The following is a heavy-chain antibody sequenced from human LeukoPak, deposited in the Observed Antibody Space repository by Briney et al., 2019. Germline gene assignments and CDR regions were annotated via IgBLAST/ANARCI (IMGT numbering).Heavy chain of an antibody. J-gene: IGHJ4*02. V-gene: IGHV1-2*06. CDR1: GYTFTGYY. CDR3: ASSDITMIPGY. Sequence: ASVTVSFTASGYTFTGYYMHWVRQAPGQGLEWMGRINPNSGGTNYAQKFQGRVTMTRDTSISTAYMELSRLRSDDTAVYYCASSDITMIPGYWGQGTLVTVSS. D-gene: IGHD3-22*01. CDR2: INPNSGGT.